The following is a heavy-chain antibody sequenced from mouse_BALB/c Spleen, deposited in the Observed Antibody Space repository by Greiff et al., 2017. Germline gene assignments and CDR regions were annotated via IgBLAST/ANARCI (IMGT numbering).Heavy chain of an antibody. CDR1: GFTFSSFG. J-gene: IGHJ4*01. Sequence: EVKLVESGGGLVQPGGSRKLSCAASGFTFSSFGMHWVRQAPEKGLEWVAYISSGSSTIYYADTVKGRFTISRDNPKNTLFLQMTSLRSEDTAMYYCVSGYDGYYYAMDYWGQGTSVTVSS. V-gene: IGHV5-17*02. CDR3: VSGYDGYYYAMDY. CDR2: ISSGSSTI. D-gene: IGHD2-2*01.